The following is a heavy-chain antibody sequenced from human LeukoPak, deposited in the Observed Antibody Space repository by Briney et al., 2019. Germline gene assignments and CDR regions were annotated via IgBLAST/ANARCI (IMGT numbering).Heavy chain of an antibody. CDR1: GGTFSSYA. V-gene: IGHV1-69*06. J-gene: IGHJ4*02. D-gene: IGHD4-17*01. CDR3: ARDRNGEHDY. Sequence: ASVKVSCKASGGTFSSYAISWVRQAPGQGLEWMGRIIPIFGTANYAQKFQGRVTITADKSTSTAYMELSSLRSEDTAVYYCARDRNGEHDYWGQGTLVTVSP. CDR2: IIPIFGTA.